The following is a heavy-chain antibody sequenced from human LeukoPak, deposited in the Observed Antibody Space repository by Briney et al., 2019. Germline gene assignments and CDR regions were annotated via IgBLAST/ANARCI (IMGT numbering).Heavy chain of an antibody. CDR1: ADSFSSHY. D-gene: IGHD4-17*01. CDR2: VSYIGST. V-gene: IGHV4-59*11. J-gene: IGHJ3*02. CDR3: ARDLVTVTKGFDI. Sequence: SETLSLTCAVSADSFSSHYWTWIRQPPGKGLEWIGYVSYIGSTNYNPSLKSRVTISIDTSKNQFSLKLSSVTAADTAVYYCARDLVTVTKGFDIWGQGTMVSVSS.